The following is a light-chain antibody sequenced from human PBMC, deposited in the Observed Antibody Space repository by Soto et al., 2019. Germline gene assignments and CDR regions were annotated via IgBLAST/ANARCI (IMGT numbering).Light chain of an antibody. V-gene: IGKV1-33*01. J-gene: IGKJ4*01. CDR1: QDISNY. CDR2: DAS. Sequence: DIQMTQSPSSLSASVGDRVTITCQASQDISNYLNWYQQKPGKAPKLLIYDASNLETGVPSGFSGSGSGTDFTFTISSLQPEDIATYYSQQYDNLPLTFGGGTKVDIK. CDR3: QQYDNLPLT.